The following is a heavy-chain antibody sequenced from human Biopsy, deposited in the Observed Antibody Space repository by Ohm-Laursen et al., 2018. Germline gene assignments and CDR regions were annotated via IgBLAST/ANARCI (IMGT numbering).Heavy chain of an antibody. CDR1: GGSISDSTYH. Sequence: SQTLSLTCIVSGGSISDSTYHWGWIRQSPGKGLEWIGNIYYSGNTDYSPSLKSRVTISVVTSNNQFSLKLRSVTAADTAVYYCARQVDFWSGYVDYWGQGTLVAVSS. V-gene: IGHV4-39*01. J-gene: IGHJ4*02. D-gene: IGHD3-3*01. CDR3: ARQVDFWSGYVDY. CDR2: IYYSGNT.